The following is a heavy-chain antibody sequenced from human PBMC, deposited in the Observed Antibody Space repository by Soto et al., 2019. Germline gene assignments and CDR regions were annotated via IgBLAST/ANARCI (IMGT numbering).Heavy chain of an antibody. CDR3: AKGIYGAGRLSY. D-gene: IGHD5-12*01. Sequence: SQTLSLTCAISGDSVSSNSATWNWIRQSPSRGLEWLGRTYYRSKWYTDYAVSVKSRITINPDTSKSQFSLQLNSVTPEDTAIYYCAKGIYGAGRLSYWAQGTPVTVSS. CDR2: TYYRSKWYT. J-gene: IGHJ4*02. CDR1: GDSVSSNSAT. V-gene: IGHV6-1*01.